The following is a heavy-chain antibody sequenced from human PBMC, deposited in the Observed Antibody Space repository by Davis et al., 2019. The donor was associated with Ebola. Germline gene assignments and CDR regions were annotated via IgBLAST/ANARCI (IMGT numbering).Heavy chain of an antibody. CDR3: AKTIGSYDFWSGYYKAHAFDI. J-gene: IGHJ3*02. CDR1: GFTFSSYA. D-gene: IGHD3-3*01. CDR2: ISGSGGST. V-gene: IGHV3-23*01. Sequence: PGGSLRLSCAASGFTFSSYAMSWVRQAPGKGLEWVSAISGSGGSTYYADSVKGRFTISRDNSKNTLYLQMNSLRAEDTAVYYCAKTIGSYDFWSGYYKAHAFDIWGQGTMVTVSS.